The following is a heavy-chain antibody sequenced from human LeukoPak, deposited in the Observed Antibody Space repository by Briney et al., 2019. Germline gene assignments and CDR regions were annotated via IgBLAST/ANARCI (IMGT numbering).Heavy chain of an antibody. J-gene: IGHJ4*02. D-gene: IGHD5-18*01. V-gene: IGHV6-1*01. Sequence: KSSQTLSLTCAISGDSVSSNSATWNWIRQSPSRGLEWLGRTYYRSKWVNDHAVSVKSRVTINTDTSKNQVSLQLNSVTPEDTAVYYCARGRDTALGTWGQGTLVTVSS. CDR3: ARGRDTALGT. CDR1: GDSVSSNSAT. CDR2: TYYRSKWVN.